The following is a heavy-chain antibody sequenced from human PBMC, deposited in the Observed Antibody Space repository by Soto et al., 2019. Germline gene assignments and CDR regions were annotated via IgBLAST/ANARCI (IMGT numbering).Heavy chain of an antibody. CDR1: GYTLTELS. CDR3: APSYPGATSPFFDY. Sequence: AAVKVSCKVSGYTLTELSLHWVRQAPGKGLEWMGGFDPEDGETIYAQKFQGRVTMTEDTSTDTAYMQLSSLRSEDTAVYYCAPSYPGATSPFFDYWGQGPLVTVSS. D-gene: IGHD1-26*01. CDR2: FDPEDGET. V-gene: IGHV1-24*01. J-gene: IGHJ4*02.